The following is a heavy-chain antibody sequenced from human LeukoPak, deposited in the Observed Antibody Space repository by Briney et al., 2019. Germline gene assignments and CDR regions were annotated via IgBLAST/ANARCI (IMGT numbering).Heavy chain of an antibody. V-gene: IGHV3-33*06. J-gene: IGHJ1*01. D-gene: IGHD2-15*01. CDR2: IWNDGSNK. CDR3: ANDSYSPEYFQH. CDR1: GFTFSSYG. Sequence: GGSLRLSCAASGFTFSSYGMHWVRQAPGKGLEWVAVIWNDGSNKYYADSVKGRFTISRDNSKNTLYLQMNSLRAEDTAVYYCANDSYSPEYFQHWGQGTLVTVSS.